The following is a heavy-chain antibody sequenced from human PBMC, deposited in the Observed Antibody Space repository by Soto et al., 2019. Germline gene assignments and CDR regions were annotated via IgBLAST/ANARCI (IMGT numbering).Heavy chain of an antibody. J-gene: IGHJ4*02. CDR3: AREASAVVSLDY. D-gene: IGHD2-15*01. CDR2: INPNSGDT. V-gene: IGHV1-2*02. Sequence: ASVKVSFKASGYIFTAYSMHWVRQAPGQGLEWLGWINPNSGDTIYAQKFQDRVTMTCDTSVSTAYLELSSLSSDDTALYYCAREASAVVSLDYWGQGTLVTVSS. CDR1: GYIFTAYS.